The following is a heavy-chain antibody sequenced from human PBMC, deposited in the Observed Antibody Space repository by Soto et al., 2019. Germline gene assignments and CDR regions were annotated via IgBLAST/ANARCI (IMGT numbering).Heavy chain of an antibody. CDR1: GGSISSYY. CDR3: ARVGGSSWPGYYFDY. J-gene: IGHJ4*02. Sequence: SETLSLTCTVSGGSISSYYWSWIRQPPGKGLEWIGYIYYSGSTNYNPSLKSRVTISVDTSKNQFSLKLSSVTAADTAVYYCARVGGSSWPGYYFDYWGQGTLVTVSS. V-gene: IGHV4-59*01. D-gene: IGHD6-13*01. CDR2: IYYSGST.